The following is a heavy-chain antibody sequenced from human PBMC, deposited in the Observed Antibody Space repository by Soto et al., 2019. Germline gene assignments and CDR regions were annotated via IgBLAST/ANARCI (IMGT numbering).Heavy chain of an antibody. CDR1: GFPFRSYI. Sequence: PGGSLRLSCAASGFPFRSYIMNWVRQAPGKGLDWVSYISSSSSTIYYADSVKGRFTISRDNAKNSLYLQMNSLRAEDTAVYYCAREAGHSGSWTYYYYYMDVWGKGTTVTVSS. J-gene: IGHJ6*03. CDR2: ISSSSSTI. V-gene: IGHV3-48*01. D-gene: IGHD5-12*01. CDR3: AREAGHSGSWTYYYYYMDV.